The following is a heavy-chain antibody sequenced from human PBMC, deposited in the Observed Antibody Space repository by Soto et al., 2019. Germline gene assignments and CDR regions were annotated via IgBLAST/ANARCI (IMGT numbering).Heavy chain of an antibody. CDR2: ISAYNGNT. Sequence: ASVKVSFTASGYTFTRYGISWVRQAPGQGLEWMGWISAYNGNTNYAQKLQGGVTMTTDTSTSTAYMELRSLRSDDTAVYYCARDRGYSYGRYYGMDVWGQGTTVTVSS. CDR3: ARDRGYSYGRYYGMDV. V-gene: IGHV1-18*01. D-gene: IGHD5-18*01. CDR1: GYTFTRYG. J-gene: IGHJ6*02.